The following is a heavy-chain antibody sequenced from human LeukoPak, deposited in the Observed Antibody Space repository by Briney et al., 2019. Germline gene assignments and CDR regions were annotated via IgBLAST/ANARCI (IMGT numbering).Heavy chain of an antibody. D-gene: IGHD2-15*01. CDR2: MNPNSGNT. Sequence: ASVKVSCKASGYTFTSYDINWVRQATGQGLEWMGWMNPNSGNTGYAQKFQGRVTITRNTSISTAYMELSSLRSEDTAVYYCARDPARRSGVTDWGPGTLVTVSS. CDR3: ARDPARRSGVTD. V-gene: IGHV1-8*03. CDR1: GYTFTSYD. J-gene: IGHJ4*02.